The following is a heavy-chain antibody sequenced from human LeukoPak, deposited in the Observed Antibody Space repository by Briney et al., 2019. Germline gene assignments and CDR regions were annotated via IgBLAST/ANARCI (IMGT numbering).Heavy chain of an antibody. D-gene: IGHD3-22*01. V-gene: IGHV4-59*01. CDR2: IYYSGST. J-gene: IGHJ6*03. CDR3: ARARYDSNYYYMDV. CDR1: GGSISSYY. Sequence: PSETLSLTCTLCGGSISSYYWSWIRQPPGKGLEWIGYIYYSGSTNYNPSLKSRVTISVDTSKNQFSLKLSSVTAADTAVYYCARARYDSNYYYMDVWGKGTTVTVSS.